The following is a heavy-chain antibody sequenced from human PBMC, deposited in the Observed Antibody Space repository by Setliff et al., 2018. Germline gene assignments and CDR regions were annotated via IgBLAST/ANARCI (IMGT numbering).Heavy chain of an antibody. V-gene: IGHV3-7*03. Sequence: GGSLRLSCATSGFSFKNYWMTWVRQGPGKGLEWVASIKEDENMKYYVKGRFTISRDISENTLYLQMNSLRPEDTAVYYCAKDRVPDGYWDFDYWGQGILVTISS. CDR2: IKEDENMK. CDR3: AKDRVPDGYWDFDY. D-gene: IGHD4-17*01. J-gene: IGHJ4*02. CDR1: GFSFKNYW.